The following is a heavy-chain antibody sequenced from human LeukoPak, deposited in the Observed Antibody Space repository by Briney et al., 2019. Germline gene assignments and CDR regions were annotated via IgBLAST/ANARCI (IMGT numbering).Heavy chain of an antibody. CDR2: ISGSGGST. J-gene: IGHJ4*02. V-gene: IGHV3-23*01. CDR3: ARDLSSYDY. D-gene: IGHD6-13*01. CDR1: GFTFSSYA. Sequence: PGGSLRLSCAASGFTFSSYAMSWVRQAPGKGLEWVSAISGSGGSTYYADSVKGRFTISRDNAKNSLYLQMNSLRAEDTAVYYCARDLSSYDYWGQGTLVTVSS.